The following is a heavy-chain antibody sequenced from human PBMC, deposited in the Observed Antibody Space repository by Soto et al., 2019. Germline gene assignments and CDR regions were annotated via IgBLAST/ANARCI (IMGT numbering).Heavy chain of an antibody. CDR3: SRDLPPHVDTAMVGAVFDY. V-gene: IGHV3-21*01. D-gene: IGHD5-18*01. J-gene: IGHJ4*02. CDR1: GFTFSSYS. CDR2: ISSSSSYI. Sequence: PWGSLKLSCAASGFTFSSYSMNWVRQAQGKGLEWVSSISSSSSYIYYADSVKGRFTISRDNAKNSLYLQMNSLRAEDTAVYYCSRDLPPHVDTAMVGAVFDYWGQGTLVTSPQ.